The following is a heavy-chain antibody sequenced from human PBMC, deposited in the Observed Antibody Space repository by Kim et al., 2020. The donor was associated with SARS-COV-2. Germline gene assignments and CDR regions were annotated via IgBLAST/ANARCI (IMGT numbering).Heavy chain of an antibody. D-gene: IGHD6-19*01. CDR3: AHRRYSSGFDAFDI. V-gene: IGHV2-5*01. J-gene: IGHJ3*02. Sequence: SPSLKSRLTITKDTSKNQVVLTMTNMDPVDTATYYCAHRRYSSGFDAFDIWGQGTMVTVSS.